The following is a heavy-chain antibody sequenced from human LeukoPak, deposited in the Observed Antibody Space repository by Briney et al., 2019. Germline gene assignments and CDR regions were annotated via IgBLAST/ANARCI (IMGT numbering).Heavy chain of an antibody. J-gene: IGHJ1*01. D-gene: IGHD6-13*01. V-gene: IGHV3-48*03. CDR1: GFTFSSYE. CDR3: ARTGIALKYFQH. Sequence: GGSLRLSCAASGFTFSSYEMNWVRQAPGKGLEWVSYISSSGSTIYYADSVKGRFTISRDNAKNSLYLQMNSLRAEDTAVYYCARTGIALKYFQHWGQGTLVTVSS. CDR2: ISSSGSTI.